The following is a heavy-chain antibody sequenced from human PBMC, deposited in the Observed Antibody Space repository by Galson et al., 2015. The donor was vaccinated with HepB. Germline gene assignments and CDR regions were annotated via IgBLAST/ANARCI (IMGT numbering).Heavy chain of an antibody. Sequence: SVKVSCKASGYTFTSYAMHWVRQAPGQRLEWMGWINAGNSKTKYSQKFQGRVTITRDTSASTAYMELSSLRSEDTAVYYCARDLGNTLDYWGQGTPVTVSS. CDR1: GYTFTSYA. D-gene: IGHD1-26*01. CDR2: INAGNSKT. CDR3: ARDLGNTLDY. J-gene: IGHJ4*02. V-gene: IGHV1-3*01.